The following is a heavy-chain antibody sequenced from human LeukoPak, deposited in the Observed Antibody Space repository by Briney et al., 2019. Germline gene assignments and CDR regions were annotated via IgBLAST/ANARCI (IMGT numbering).Heavy chain of an antibody. V-gene: IGHV3-23*01. J-gene: IGHJ4*02. D-gene: IGHD2-15*01. CDR3: AKRYCSGGSCHGDY. CDR1: GFTFNNYG. Sequence: AGGTLRLSCAASGFTFNNYGMSWVRQAPGKGLEWVSTISGSGGSTYYADSVKGRFTISRDNSKNTLYLQMNSLRAEDTAVYYCAKRYCSGGSCHGDYWGQGTLVTVSS. CDR2: ISGSGGST.